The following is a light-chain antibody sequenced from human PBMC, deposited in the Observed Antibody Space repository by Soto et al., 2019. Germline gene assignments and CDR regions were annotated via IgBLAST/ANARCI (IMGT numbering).Light chain of an antibody. J-gene: IGKJ1*01. CDR2: GAS. CDR3: QQYDSSPWT. Sequence: EIVLTQSPGTLPLSPGERATLSCRASQSVSSSFLAWYQQKPGQAPRLLIYGASTRATGIPDRFSGSGSGTDFTLTISRLEPEDVAVYYCQQYDSSPWTFGQGTKVEI. CDR1: QSVSSSF. V-gene: IGKV3-20*01.